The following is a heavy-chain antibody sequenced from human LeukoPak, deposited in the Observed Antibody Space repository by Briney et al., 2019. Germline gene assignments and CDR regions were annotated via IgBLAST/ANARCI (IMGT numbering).Heavy chain of an antibody. CDR1: GGSISSSSYY. J-gene: IGHJ4*02. Sequence: PSVTLSLTCTVSGGSISSSSYYWGWIRQPPGRGLEWIGNIYYTGNTYYNPSLKSRVTISVDTSMNQFSLELSSVTAADTAVYYCARDTVLNYFDYWGQGTLVTVSS. CDR3: ARDTVLNYFDY. CDR2: IYYTGNT. D-gene: IGHD4-17*01. V-gene: IGHV4-39*02.